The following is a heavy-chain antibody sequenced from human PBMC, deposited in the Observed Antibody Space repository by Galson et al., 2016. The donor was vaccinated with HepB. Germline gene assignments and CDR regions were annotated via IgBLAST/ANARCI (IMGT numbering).Heavy chain of an antibody. V-gene: IGHV3-21*01. CDR2: LSGSTIYI. Sequence: SLRLSCAASGFTFSSYSMSWVRQAPGKGLEWVASLSGSTIYIYYADSVKGRFTISRDNANNLLYLQMNSLRAEDTAVYYWTRHAVGGNYIPDDYWGQGTLLTVSS. CDR1: GFTFSSYS. CDR3: TRHAVGGNYIPDDY. D-gene: IGHD2-2*02. J-gene: IGHJ4*02.